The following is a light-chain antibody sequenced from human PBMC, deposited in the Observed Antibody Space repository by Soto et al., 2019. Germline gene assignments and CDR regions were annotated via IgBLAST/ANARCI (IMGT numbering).Light chain of an antibody. CDR1: QSVSSSY. CDR3: QQYSSSPT. J-gene: IGKJ1*01. V-gene: IGKV3-20*01. Sequence: EIVFTQSPGTLSLSPGERATLSCRASQSVSSSYLAWYQQKPGQAPRLLIYGASSRATGIPDRFSGSGSGTDFTLTISRLEPEDFAVCYCQQYSSSPTFGQGTKVDIK. CDR2: GAS.